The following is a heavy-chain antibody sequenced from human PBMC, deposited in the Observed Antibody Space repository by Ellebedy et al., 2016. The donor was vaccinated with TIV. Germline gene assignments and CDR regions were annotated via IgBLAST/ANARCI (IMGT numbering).Heavy chain of an antibody. D-gene: IGHD3-10*01. CDR3: AKDKGSGTYYNLYYGLDV. CDR1: GGSIINSY. J-gene: IGHJ6*02. CDR2: VYYSGST. Sequence: SETLSLXCTVSGGSIINSYWSWMRQPPGKGLEWIGDVYYSGSTNYNPSLKSRVTISVDRSKNQFSLNLSSVTAADTAVYYCAKDKGSGTYYNLYYGLDVWGQGTTVTVSS. V-gene: IGHV4-59*01.